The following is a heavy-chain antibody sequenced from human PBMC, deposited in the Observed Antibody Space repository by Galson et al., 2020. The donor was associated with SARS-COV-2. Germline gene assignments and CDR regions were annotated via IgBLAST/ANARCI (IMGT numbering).Heavy chain of an antibody. CDR2: ISSSSSYI. CDR3: ASQYGDYLYYYYYGMDV. J-gene: IGHJ6*02. D-gene: IGHD4-17*01. Sequence: GESLKISCAASGFTFSSYSMNWVRQAPGKGLEWVSSISSSSSYIYYADSVKGRFTIYRDNAKNSLYLQMNSLRAEDTAVYYCASQYGDYLYYYYYGMDVWGQGTTVTVAS. V-gene: IGHV3-21*01. CDR1: GFTFSSYS.